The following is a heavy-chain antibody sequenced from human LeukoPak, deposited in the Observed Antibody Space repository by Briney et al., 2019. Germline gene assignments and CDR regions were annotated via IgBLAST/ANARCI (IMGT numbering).Heavy chain of an antibody. CDR3: ARDKYLYFDL. V-gene: IGHV4-61*02. CDR2: LYITGTT. J-gene: IGHJ2*01. D-gene: IGHD2/OR15-2a*01. Sequence: TLSLTCAVSGGSISSGGYYWNWIGQPAGKGLEGIGRLYITGTTNYNPSLKNRVNISLDTSKNQFSLQLNSVTAADTAAYYCARDKYLYFDLWGRGTLVTVSS. CDR1: GGSISSGGYY.